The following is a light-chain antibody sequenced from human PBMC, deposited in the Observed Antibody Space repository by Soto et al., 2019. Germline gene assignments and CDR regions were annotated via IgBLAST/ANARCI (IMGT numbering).Light chain of an antibody. CDR3: QQYNNWPRT. J-gene: IGKJ1*01. CDR2: GAS. Sequence: EIVVTASPATLSLSPGEKATLSCRPSQSVSSNLAWYQQKPGQAPRLLIYGASTRATGIPARFSGSGSGTEFTLTISSLQSEDFAVYYCQQYNNWPRTFGQGT. V-gene: IGKV3-15*01. CDR1: QSVSSN.